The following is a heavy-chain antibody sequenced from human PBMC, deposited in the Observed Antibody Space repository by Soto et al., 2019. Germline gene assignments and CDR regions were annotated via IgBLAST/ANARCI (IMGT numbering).Heavy chain of an antibody. J-gene: IGHJ4*02. D-gene: IGHD2-8*02. V-gene: IGHV3-30*04. CDR1: GFSFITYT. CDR2: ISSDGSHQ. CDR3: ARAPSGGHVGRFDS. Sequence: QVHLVESGGGVVQPGRSLRLSCSTSGFSFITYTMHWVRQAPGKGLEWVAIISSDGSHQYYADSVKGRFTIARDNSRNTLYLHMNSLKAEDTAVYYCARAPSGGHVGRFDSWGQGALVTVSS.